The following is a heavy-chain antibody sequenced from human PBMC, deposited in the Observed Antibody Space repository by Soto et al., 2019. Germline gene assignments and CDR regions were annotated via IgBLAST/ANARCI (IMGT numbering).Heavy chain of an antibody. D-gene: IGHD1-26*01. CDR1: GFTFSSYG. Sequence: QVQLVESGGGVVQPGRSLRLSCAASGFTFSSYGMHWVRQAPGKGLEWVAVIWYDGSNKYYADSVKGRFTISRDNSKNTLYLQMNSLRAEDTAVYYCARQTARPSGSHFDYWGQGTLVTVSS. CDR2: IWYDGSNK. J-gene: IGHJ4*02. V-gene: IGHV3-33*01. CDR3: ARQTARPSGSHFDY.